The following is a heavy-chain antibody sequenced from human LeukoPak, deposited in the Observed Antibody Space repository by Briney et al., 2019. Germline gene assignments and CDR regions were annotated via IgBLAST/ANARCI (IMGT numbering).Heavy chain of an antibody. J-gene: IGHJ5*02. Sequence: PGGSLRLSCAASGFTFSSHWMHWVRQAPGKGLVWVSRVKGDGTFTNYADSVYGRFTISRDNAKNTLYLHMHSLRAEDTAVYYCARDRNTKGYCSGGSCYWFDPWGQGTLVTVSS. CDR2: VKGDGTFT. V-gene: IGHV3-74*01. D-gene: IGHD2-15*01. CDR3: ARDRNTKGYCSGGSCYWFDP. CDR1: GFTFSSHW.